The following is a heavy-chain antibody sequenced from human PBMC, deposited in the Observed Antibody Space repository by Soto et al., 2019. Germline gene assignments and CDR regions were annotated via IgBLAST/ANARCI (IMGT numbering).Heavy chain of an antibody. V-gene: IGHV4-59*01. J-gene: IGHJ5*02. Sequence: SETLSLTCTVSDGSIRSYYWSWIRQSPGKGLEWIGYIYHSGTTSYNPSLKSRVTISINTSKNQFSPKLNSVTAADTAVYYCAREDSRWFDPWGQGTLVTVSS. CDR1: DGSIRSYY. CDR3: AREDSRWFDP. CDR2: IYHSGTT.